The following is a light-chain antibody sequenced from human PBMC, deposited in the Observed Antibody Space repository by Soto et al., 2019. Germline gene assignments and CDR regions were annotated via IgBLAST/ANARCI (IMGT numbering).Light chain of an antibody. CDR1: QSVLYSSNNKNY. CDR3: QQYYSTPLT. V-gene: IGKV4-1*01. Sequence: DIVMTQSPDSLAVSLGERATINCKSSQSVLYSSNNKNYLDWYQQKPGQPPKLLIYWASTRESGVPDRFSGSGSGTDFTLTISSLQAEDVAVYYCQQYYSTPLTFGQGTKVEIK. J-gene: IGKJ1*01. CDR2: WAS.